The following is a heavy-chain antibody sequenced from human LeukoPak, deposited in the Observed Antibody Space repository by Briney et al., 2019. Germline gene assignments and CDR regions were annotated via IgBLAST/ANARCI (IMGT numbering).Heavy chain of an antibody. J-gene: IGHJ6*03. CDR1: GGSISSYY. CDR2: IYTSGST. CDR3: ARVGCSGGSCYLRPYYYYMDV. V-gene: IGHV4-4*07. Sequence: SETLSLTCTVSGGSISSYYWSWIRQPAGEGLEWIGRIYTSGSTNYNPSLKSRVTMSVDTSKNQFSLKLSSVTAADTAVYYCARVGCSGGSCYLRPYYYYMDVGGKGTTVTVSS. D-gene: IGHD2-15*01.